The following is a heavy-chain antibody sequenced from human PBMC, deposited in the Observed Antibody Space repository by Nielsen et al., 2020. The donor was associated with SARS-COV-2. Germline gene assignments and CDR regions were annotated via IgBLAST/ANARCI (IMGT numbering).Heavy chain of an antibody. CDR2: ISAYNGNT. D-gene: IGHD3-3*01. J-gene: IGHJ6*02. Sequence: WVRQAPGQGLGWMGWISAYNGNTNYAQKLQGRVTMTTDTSTSTAYMELRSLRSDDTAVYYCARERFRRDTYYDFWSGYYTDYYYGMDVWGQGTTVTVSS. V-gene: IGHV1-18*01. CDR3: ARERFRRDTYYDFWSGYYTDYYYGMDV.